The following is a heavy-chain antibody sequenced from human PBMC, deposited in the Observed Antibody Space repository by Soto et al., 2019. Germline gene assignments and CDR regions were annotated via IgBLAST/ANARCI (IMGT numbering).Heavy chain of an antibody. Sequence: EVQLVESGGGLVQPGGSLRLSCAASGFTFSSYWMHWVRQAPGKGLVWVSRINSDGSSTSYADSVKGRFTISRDNAKNTLYLQLNSLRAEDTAVYYCAVAVAGQTAIGYWGQGTLVTVSS. CDR1: GFTFSSYW. V-gene: IGHV3-74*01. CDR3: AVAVAGQTAIGY. J-gene: IGHJ4*02. CDR2: INSDGSST. D-gene: IGHD6-19*01.